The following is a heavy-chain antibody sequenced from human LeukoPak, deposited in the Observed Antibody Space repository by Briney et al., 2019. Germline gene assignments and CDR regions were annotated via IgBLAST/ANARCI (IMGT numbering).Heavy chain of an antibody. CDR1: GGSIGGYY. D-gene: IGHD3-10*01. V-gene: IGHV4-59*01. CDR3: ARHMFASGSYQGHWFDP. Sequence: SETLSLTCTLSGGSIGGYYWSWIRQPPGKGLEWIGYISYTGTTHYDPSLRSRVSISLDTSKNQFSLSLRSMTAADTAVYYCARHMFASGSYQGHWFDPWGQGTLVTVSA. J-gene: IGHJ5*02. CDR2: ISYTGTT.